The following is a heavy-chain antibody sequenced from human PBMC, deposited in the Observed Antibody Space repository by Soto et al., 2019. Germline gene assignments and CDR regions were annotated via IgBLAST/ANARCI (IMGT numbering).Heavy chain of an antibody. CDR2: GGT. V-gene: IGHV1-2*04. D-gene: IGHD3-22*01. Sequence: GGTNYAQKFQGWVTMTRDTSISTAYIELSRLRSDDTAVYYCARGRVELGFSSSGYYYFDYWGQGTLVTVSS. CDR3: ARGRVELGFSSSGYYYFDY. J-gene: IGHJ4*02.